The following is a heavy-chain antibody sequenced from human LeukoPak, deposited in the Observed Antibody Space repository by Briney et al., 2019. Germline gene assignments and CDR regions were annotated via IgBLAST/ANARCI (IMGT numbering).Heavy chain of an antibody. D-gene: IGHD6-13*01. J-gene: IGHJ6*02. V-gene: IGHV4-4*02. CDR3: AREGDQQLGYYYGMDV. CDR1: GGSISSSNW. CDR2: IYHSGST. Sequence: SETLSLTCAVSGGSISSSNWWSWVRQPPGKGLEWIGEIYHSGSTNYNPSLKSRVTISVDKSKNQFSLKLSSVTAADTAVYYCAREGDQQLGYYYGMDVWGQGTTVTVSS.